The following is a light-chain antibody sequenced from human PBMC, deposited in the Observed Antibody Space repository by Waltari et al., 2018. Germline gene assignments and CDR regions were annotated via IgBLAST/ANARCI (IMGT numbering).Light chain of an antibody. J-gene: IGKJ2*01. CDR1: QTITSH. CDR2: TAS. Sequence: DIQMTQAPSSLSASVGDRVTITCRASQTITSHLNWFQQQPGRAPKLLIHTASSLQSGVPSRFSGSGSGTQFTLTISSLQPEDFATYFCQQSYITPYTFGPGTKVEIK. V-gene: IGKV1-39*01. CDR3: QQSYITPYT.